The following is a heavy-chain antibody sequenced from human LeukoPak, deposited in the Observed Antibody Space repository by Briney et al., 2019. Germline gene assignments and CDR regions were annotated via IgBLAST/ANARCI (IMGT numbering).Heavy chain of an antibody. D-gene: IGHD3-3*01. CDR2: ISSSGSTI. CDR1: GFTFSDYY. CDR3: ARDPYDFWSGPSRNDAFDI. J-gene: IGHJ3*02. V-gene: IGHV3-11*04. Sequence: GGSLRLSCAASGFTFSDYYMGWIRQAPGKGLEWVSYISSSGSTIYYADSVKGRFTISRDNAKNSLYLQMNSLGAEDTAVYYCARDPYDFWSGPSRNDAFDIWGQGTMVTVSS.